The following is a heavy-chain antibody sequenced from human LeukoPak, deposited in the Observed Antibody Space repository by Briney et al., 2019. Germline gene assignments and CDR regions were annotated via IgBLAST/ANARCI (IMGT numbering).Heavy chain of an antibody. V-gene: IGHV3-7*01. CDR1: GFIFNSHW. D-gene: IGHD2-8*02. CDR3: ARVRTEWYIDL. J-gene: IGHJ2*01. CDR2: IRQDGDEK. Sequence: GGSLRLFCAGSGFIFNSHWMTWVRQAPGMGLVWVGNIRQDGDEKFYADSVRGRFTISRDNAKNSLYLHLNSLRAEDTAIYYCARVRTEWYIDLWGRGTLVTVSP.